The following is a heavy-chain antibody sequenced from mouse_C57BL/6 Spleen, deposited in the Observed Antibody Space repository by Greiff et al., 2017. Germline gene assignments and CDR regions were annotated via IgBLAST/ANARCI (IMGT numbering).Heavy chain of an antibody. CDR3: AREGWRDY. CDR2: IYPGDGDT. V-gene: IGHV1-82*01. CDR1: GYAFSSSW. J-gene: IGHJ2*01. Sequence: QVQLQQSGPELVKPGASVKISCKASGYAFSSSWMNWVKQRPGKGLEWIGRIYPGDGDTNYNGKFKGKATLTADKSSSTAYMQLSSLTSEDSAVYFCAREGWRDYWGQGTTLTVSS. D-gene: IGHD3-2*02.